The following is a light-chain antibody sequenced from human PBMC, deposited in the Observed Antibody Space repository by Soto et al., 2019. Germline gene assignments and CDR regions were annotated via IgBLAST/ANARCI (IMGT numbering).Light chain of an antibody. CDR3: QHYNSYSEA. Sequence: DIQITPSPSTLCGSIGDRGPIPCRASQTISSWLAWYQQKPGKAPKLLIYKASTLKSGVPSRFSGSGSGTEFTLTISSLQPDDFATYYCQHYNSYSEAFGQGTKVDIK. CDR2: KAS. CDR1: QTISSW. J-gene: IGKJ1*01. V-gene: IGKV1-5*03.